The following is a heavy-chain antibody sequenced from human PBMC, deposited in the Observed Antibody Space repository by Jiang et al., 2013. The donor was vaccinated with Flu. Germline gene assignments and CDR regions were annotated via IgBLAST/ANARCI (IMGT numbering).Heavy chain of an antibody. CDR2: IYYSGST. V-gene: IGHV4-59*11. J-gene: IGHJ6*03. D-gene: IGHD5-12*01. CDR3: ARERGSGYDPYHMDV. CDR1: GGSISSHY. Sequence: LLKPSETLSLTCTVSGGSISSHYWSWIRQPPGKGLEWIGYIYYSGSTNYNPSLKSRVTISVDTSKNQFSLKLSSVTAADTAVYYCARERGSGYDPYHMDVWGKGTTVTVSS.